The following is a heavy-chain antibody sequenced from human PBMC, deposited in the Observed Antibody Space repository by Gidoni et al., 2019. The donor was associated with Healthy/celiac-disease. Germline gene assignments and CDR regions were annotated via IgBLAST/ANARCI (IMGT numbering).Heavy chain of an antibody. CDR3: ARGHVIYSSSWKGHDY. Sequence: QVQLQQWGAVLLRPSKTLSPSCAVYGGSVSAYYWSWIRQPPGKGLEWIGDINHSGSTNYNPSLKSRVTISVDTSKNQFSLKLSSVTAADTAVYYCARGHVIYSSSWKGHDYWGQGTLVTVSS. CDR1: GGSVSAYY. D-gene: IGHD6-13*01. J-gene: IGHJ4*02. CDR2: INHSGST. V-gene: IGHV4-34*01.